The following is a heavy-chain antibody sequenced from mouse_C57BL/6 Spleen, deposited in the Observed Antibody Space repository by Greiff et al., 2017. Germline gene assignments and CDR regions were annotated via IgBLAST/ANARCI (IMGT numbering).Heavy chain of an antibody. J-gene: IGHJ1*03. Sequence: QVQLQQPGAELVKPGASVKLSCKASGYTFTSYWMHWVKQRPGQGLEWIGMIHPNSGSTNYNEKFKSKATLTVDKSSSTAYMQLSSLTSEDSADYYCARRGYYGSREGSFDVWGTGTTVTVSS. V-gene: IGHV1-64*01. CDR1: GYTFTSYW. CDR2: IHPNSGST. CDR3: ARRGYYGSREGSFDV. D-gene: IGHD1-1*01.